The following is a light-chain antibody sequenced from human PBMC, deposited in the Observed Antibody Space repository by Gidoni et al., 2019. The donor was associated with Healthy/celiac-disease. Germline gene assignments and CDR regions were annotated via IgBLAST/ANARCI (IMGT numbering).Light chain of an antibody. V-gene: IGLV3-21*02. J-gene: IGLJ1*01. Sequence: SYVLTQPPSVSVAPGQTARITCGGNNIGSKSVHWYQQKPGQAPVLVVYDDSARPSGIPERFSGSNSGNTATLTISRVEAGDEADYYCQVWDSSSDHHVFGTGTKVTVL. CDR3: QVWDSSSDHHV. CDR2: DDS. CDR1: NIGSKS.